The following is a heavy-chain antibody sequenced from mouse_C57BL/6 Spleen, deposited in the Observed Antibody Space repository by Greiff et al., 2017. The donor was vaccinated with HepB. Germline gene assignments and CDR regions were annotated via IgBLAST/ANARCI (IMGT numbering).Heavy chain of an antibody. Sequence: VQLQQSGAELVKPGASVKLSCKASGYTFTSYWMHWVKQRPGQGLEWIGMIHPNSGSTNYNEKFKSKATLTVDKSSSTAYMQLSSLTSEDSAVYYCARGYDSSWFAYWGQGTLVTVSA. CDR2: IHPNSGST. CDR1: GYTFTSYW. CDR3: ARGYDSSWFAY. J-gene: IGHJ3*01. V-gene: IGHV1-64*01. D-gene: IGHD2-4*01.